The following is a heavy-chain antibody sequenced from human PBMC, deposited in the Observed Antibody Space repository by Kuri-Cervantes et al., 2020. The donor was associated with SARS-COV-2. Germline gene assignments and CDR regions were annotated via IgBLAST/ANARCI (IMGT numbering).Heavy chain of an antibody. D-gene: IGHD6-13*01. CDR1: GFTFSSYA. CDR2: ISYDGSNK. Sequence: GGSLRLSCAASGFTFSSYAMHWVRQAPGKGLEWVAVISYDGSNKYYADSVKGRFTISRDNSKNTLYLQMNSLRAEDTAVYYCARGSFASSSWQDWYFDLWGRGTRVTVSS. CDR3: ARGSFASSSWQDWYFDL. V-gene: IGHV3-30*04. J-gene: IGHJ2*01.